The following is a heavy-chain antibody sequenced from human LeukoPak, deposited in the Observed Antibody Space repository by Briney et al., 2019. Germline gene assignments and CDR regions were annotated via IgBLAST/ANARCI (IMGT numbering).Heavy chain of an antibody. CDR1: GFTFSSYW. D-gene: IGHD3-9*01. Sequence: GGAPRLSCAASGFTFSSYWMSWVRQAPGKGLEWVANIKQDGSEKYYVDSVKGRFTISRDNAKDSLYLQMNSLRAEDTAVYYCARVSARYYDILTGYTDQRGDAFDIWGQGTMVTVSS. V-gene: IGHV3-7*04. CDR3: ARVSARYYDILTGYTDQRGDAFDI. CDR2: IKQDGSEK. J-gene: IGHJ3*02.